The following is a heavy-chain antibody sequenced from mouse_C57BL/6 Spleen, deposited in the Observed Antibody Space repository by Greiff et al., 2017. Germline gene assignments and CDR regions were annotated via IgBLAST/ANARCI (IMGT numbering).Heavy chain of an antibody. Sequence: EVQLLEPGGGLVQPGASLSLSCAASGFTFTSYYMSWVRQPPGKGLEWMGFIRNKANGYTTKYSFTVKGRFTISRATCQGILHLHMITLRASDSATSDCSRDHNYYGSGYGAMDYWGQGTSVTVSA. J-gene: IGHJ4*01. D-gene: IGHD1-1*01. V-gene: IGHV7-3*01. CDR3: SRDHNYYGSGYGAMDY. CDR2: IRNKANGYTT. CDR1: GFTFTSYY.